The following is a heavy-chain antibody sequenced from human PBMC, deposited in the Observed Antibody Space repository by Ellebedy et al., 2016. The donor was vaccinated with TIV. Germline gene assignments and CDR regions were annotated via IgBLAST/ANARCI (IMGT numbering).Heavy chain of an antibody. CDR3: TRDEFRPPGYLSSWLSEY. Sequence: GGSLRLSCTASGFSFSDYNMNWVRQAPGKGLEWVSSISTTGNEIYYADSVKGRFTLSRDNANNSLYLQMNSLRAEDAAIYYCTRDEFRPPGYLSSWLSEYWGRGTLVTVSS. CDR1: GFSFSDYN. J-gene: IGHJ4*02. D-gene: IGHD2-15*01. V-gene: IGHV3-21*01. CDR2: ISTTGNEI.